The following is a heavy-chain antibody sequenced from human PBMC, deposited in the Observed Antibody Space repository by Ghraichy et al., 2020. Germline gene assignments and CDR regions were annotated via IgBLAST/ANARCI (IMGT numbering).Heavy chain of an antibody. Sequence: SETLSLTCAVSGGSISSSNWWSWVRQPPGKGLEWIGEIYHSGSTNYNPSLKSRVTISVDKSKNQFSLKLSSVTAADTAVYYCARVRPIYQGLAWGGVDYWGQGTLVTVSS. CDR1: GGSISSSNW. D-gene: IGHD3-16*01. J-gene: IGHJ4*02. V-gene: IGHV4-4*02. CDR2: IYHSGST. CDR3: ARVRPIYQGLAWGGVDY.